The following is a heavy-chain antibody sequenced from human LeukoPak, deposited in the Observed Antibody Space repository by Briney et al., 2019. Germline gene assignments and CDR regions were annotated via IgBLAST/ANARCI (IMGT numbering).Heavy chain of an antibody. CDR1: RYSISSGYY. CDR2: IYHSGST. CDR3: ARTPTTVVTYYFDY. D-gene: IGHD4-23*01. V-gene: IGHV4-38-2*01. Sequence: SETLSLTCAVSRYSISSGYYWGWIRRPPGRGLEWIGSIYHSGSTYYNPSLKSRVTISVDTSKNQFSLKLSSLTAADTAVYYCARTPTTVVTYYFDYWGQGTLVTVSS. J-gene: IGHJ4*02.